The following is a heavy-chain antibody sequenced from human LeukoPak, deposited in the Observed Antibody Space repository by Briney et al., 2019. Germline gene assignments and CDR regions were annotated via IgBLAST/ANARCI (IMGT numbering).Heavy chain of an antibody. CDR3: ARVKAIYSSGWSYYFDY. J-gene: IGHJ4*02. CDR2: IYYSGST. D-gene: IGHD6-19*01. V-gene: IGHV4-59*01. CDR1: GGSISSYY. Sequence: SETLSLTCTVSGGSISSYYWSWIRQPPGKGLEWIGNIYYSGSTNYNPSLKSRVTISVDTSKNQFSLMLSSVTAADTAVYYCARVKAIYSSGWSYYFDYWGQGTLVTVSS.